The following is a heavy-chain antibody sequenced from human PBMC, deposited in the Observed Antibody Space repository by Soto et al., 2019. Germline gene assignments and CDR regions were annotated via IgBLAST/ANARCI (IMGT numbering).Heavy chain of an antibody. D-gene: IGHD1-20*01. CDR1: GFTFSSYA. J-gene: IGHJ4*02. CDR2: ISGSGGST. Sequence: EVQLLESGGGLVQPGGSLRLSCAASGFTFSSYAMSWVRQAPGKGLEWVSAISGSGGSTYYSDSVKGRFTISRDNSKNTLYLQMNSLRAENTAVYYCAKVKYNWNIYYFDYWGQGNLVTVSS. CDR3: AKVKYNWNIYYFDY. V-gene: IGHV3-23*01.